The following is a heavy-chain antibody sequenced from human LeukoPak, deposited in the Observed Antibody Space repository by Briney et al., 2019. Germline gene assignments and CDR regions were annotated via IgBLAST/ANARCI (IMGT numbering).Heavy chain of an antibody. CDR2: ISYDGSNK. V-gene: IGHV3-30*18. CDR3: AKWGDYDILTGYYVPDY. CDR1: GFTFSSYG. J-gene: IGHJ4*02. Sequence: AGGSLRLSCAASGFTFSSYGMHWVRQAPGKGLEWVAVISYDGSNKYYADSVKGRFTISRDNSKNTPYLQVNSLRAEDTAVYYCAKWGDYDILTGYYVPDYWGQGTLVTVSS. D-gene: IGHD3-9*01.